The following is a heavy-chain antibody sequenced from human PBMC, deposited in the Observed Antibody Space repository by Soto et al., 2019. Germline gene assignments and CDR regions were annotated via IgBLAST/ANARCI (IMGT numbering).Heavy chain of an antibody. Sequence: ASVKVSCKASGGTFSSYAISWVRQAPGQGLEWMGGIIPIFGTANYAQKFQGRVTITADESTSTAYMELSSLRSEDTAVYYCARDRQSYYYDSSGYYYPNTPFDYWGQGTLVTVSS. D-gene: IGHD3-22*01. CDR2: IIPIFGTA. J-gene: IGHJ4*02. V-gene: IGHV1-69*13. CDR1: GGTFSSYA. CDR3: ARDRQSYYYDSSGYYYPNTPFDY.